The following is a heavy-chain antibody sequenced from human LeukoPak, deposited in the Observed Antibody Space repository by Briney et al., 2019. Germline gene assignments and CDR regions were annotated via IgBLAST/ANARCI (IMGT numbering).Heavy chain of an antibody. CDR3: ARVTTNSKTGYYDFWSGYLTPLDAFDI. D-gene: IGHD3-3*01. CDR2: IRSKANSYAT. J-gene: IGHJ3*02. Sequence: GGSLRLSCAASGFTFSGSAMHWVRQASGKGLEWVGRIRSKANSYATAYAASVKGRFTISRDNAKNSLYLQMNSLRAEDTAVYYCARVTTNSKTGYYDFWSGYLTPLDAFDIWGQGTMVTVSS. CDR1: GFTFSGSA. V-gene: IGHV3-73*01.